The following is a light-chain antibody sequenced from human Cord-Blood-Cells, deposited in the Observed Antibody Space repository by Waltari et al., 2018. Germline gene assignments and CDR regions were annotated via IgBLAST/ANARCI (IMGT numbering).Light chain of an antibody. CDR1: QDISNY. CDR3: QQYDNLPWT. J-gene: IGKJ1*01. CDR2: DAS. Sequence: DIKMTHSPSSLSASVGDGVTITCQESQDISNYLNWYQQKPGKAPKLLIYDASNLETGVPSRFSGSGSGTDFTFTISSLQPEDIATYYCQQYDNLPWTFGQGTKVEIK. V-gene: IGKV1-33*01.